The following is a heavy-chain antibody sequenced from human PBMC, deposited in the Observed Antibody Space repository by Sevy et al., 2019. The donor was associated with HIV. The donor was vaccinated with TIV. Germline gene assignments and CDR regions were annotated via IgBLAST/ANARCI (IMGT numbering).Heavy chain of an antibody. V-gene: IGHV1-18*01. J-gene: IGHJ6*02. CDR2: ISAYNGNT. CDR3: ARYSSSSETYYYYGMDV. Sequence: ASVKVSCKASGYTFTSYGISWVRQAPGQGLEWMGWISAYNGNTNYAQKLQGRVTMTTDISTSTAYMELRSLRSDDTAVYYCARYSSSSETYYYYGMDVWGQGTTVTVSS. CDR1: GYTFTSYG. D-gene: IGHD6-6*01.